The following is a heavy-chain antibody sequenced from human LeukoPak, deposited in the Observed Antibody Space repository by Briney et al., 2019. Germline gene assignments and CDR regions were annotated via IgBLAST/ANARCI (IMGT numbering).Heavy chain of an antibody. CDR3: ARRGSGSFTN. D-gene: IGHD1-26*01. J-gene: IGHJ4*02. CDR2: INHSGST. V-gene: IGHV4-34*01. CDR1: GGSFSGYY. Sequence: PSETLSLTCAVYGGSFSGYYWSWIRQPPGKGLEWIGEINHSGSTNYNPSLKSRVTISVDTSKNQFSLKPSSVTAADTAVYYCARRGSGSFTNWGQGTLVTVSS.